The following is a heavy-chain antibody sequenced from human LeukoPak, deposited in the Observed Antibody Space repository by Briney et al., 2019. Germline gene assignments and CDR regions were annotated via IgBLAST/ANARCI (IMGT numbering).Heavy chain of an antibody. CDR1: GFAFSSYG. CDR2: IRYDGSRK. V-gene: IGHV3-30*02. J-gene: IGHJ4*02. D-gene: IGHD5-18*01. Sequence: GGSLRLSCAASGFAFSSYGMHWVRQAPGKVLGWVAFIRYDGSRKYYADSVKGRFTISRDNSKNTLYLQMNSLRAEDTAVYYCASLGYSYGSNWGQGTLVTVSS. CDR3: ASLGYSYGSN.